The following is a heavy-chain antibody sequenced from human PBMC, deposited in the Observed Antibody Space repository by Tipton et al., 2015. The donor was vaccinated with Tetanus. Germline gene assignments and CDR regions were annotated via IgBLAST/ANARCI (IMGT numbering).Heavy chain of an antibody. CDR2: THHSGNT. Sequence: TLSLTCSVSGASISSYYWNWIRQVPGKGLEWIGYTHHSGNTNYNPSLSGRVTTSVGTSKNQFSLKMSSVTAADTAVYYCARANNEFPKKGPFDVWGQGILVIVSS. CDR3: ARANNEFPKKGPFDV. V-gene: IGHV4-59*01. CDR1: GASISSYY. D-gene: IGHD1-1*01. J-gene: IGHJ4*02.